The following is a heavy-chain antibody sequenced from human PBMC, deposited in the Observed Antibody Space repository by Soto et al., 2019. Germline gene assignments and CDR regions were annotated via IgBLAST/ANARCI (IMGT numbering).Heavy chain of an antibody. J-gene: IGHJ4*02. CDR2: VDSAGST. V-gene: IGHV3-23*01. CDR3: AKHRVAPGIDS. Sequence: GGSLRLSCVASGFTFSNYDMSWVRQAPGKGLEWVSTVDSAGSTYYADSVTGRFTISRDNSRNTLSLQMNSLRAEDTAVYYCAKHRVAPGIDSWGQWTRVTVSS. CDR1: GFTFSNYD. D-gene: IGHD2-2*01.